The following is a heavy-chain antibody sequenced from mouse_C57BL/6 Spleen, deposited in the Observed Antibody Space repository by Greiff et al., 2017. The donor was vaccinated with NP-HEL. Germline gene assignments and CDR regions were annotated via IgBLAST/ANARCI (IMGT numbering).Heavy chain of an antibody. CDR2: IHPNSGST. D-gene: IGHD1-1*02. Sequence: QVHVKQSGAELVKPGASVKLSCKASGYTFTSYWMHWVKQRPGQGLEWIGMIHPNSGSTNYNEKFKSKATLTVDKSSSTAYMQLSSLTSEDSAVYYCARSSYGLYAMDYWGQGTSVTVSS. J-gene: IGHJ4*01. CDR3: ARSSYGLYAMDY. V-gene: IGHV1-64*01. CDR1: GYTFTSYW.